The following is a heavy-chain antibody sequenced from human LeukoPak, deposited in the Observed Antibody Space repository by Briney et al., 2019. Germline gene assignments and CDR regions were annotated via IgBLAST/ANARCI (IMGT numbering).Heavy chain of an antibody. V-gene: IGHV1-18*01. D-gene: IGHD3-22*01. CDR1: GYTFTSYG. J-gene: IGHJ4*02. CDR3: ARHRDYYDSSALGY. Sequence: ASVKVSCKASGYTFTSYGISWVRQAPGQGLEWMGWISAYNGNTNYAQKLQGRVTMTTDTSTTTAYMELRSLRSDDTAVYYCARHRDYYDSSALGYLGPRTLVTISS. CDR2: ISAYNGNT.